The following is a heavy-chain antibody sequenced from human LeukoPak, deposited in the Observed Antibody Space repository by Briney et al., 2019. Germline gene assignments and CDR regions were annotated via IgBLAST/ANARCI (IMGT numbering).Heavy chain of an antibody. J-gene: IGHJ5*02. CDR3: ARDKVIRDGYNANWFDP. D-gene: IGHD5-24*01. V-gene: IGHV1-18*01. CDR2: ISAYNGNT. CDR1: GYTFTSYG. Sequence: ASVKVSCKASGYTFTSYGISWVRQAPGQGLEWMGWISAYNGNTNYAQKLQGRVTMTTDTSTSTAYMELRSLRPDDTAVYYCARDKVIRDGYNANWFDPWGQGTLVTVSS.